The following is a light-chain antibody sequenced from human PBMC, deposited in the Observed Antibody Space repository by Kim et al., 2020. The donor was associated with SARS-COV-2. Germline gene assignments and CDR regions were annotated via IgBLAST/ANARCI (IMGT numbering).Light chain of an antibody. CDR1: QTISIY. J-gene: IGKJ2*01. V-gene: IGKV1-39*01. CDR2: AAS. CDR3: QESYNSPFT. Sequence: SASVGYRVTIPCRSSQTISIYLNWYQHKPGKAPKLLIFAASTLQSGVPSRFSGSGFGTDFTLTISSLQPEDSATYYCQESYNSPFTFGRGTKLEI.